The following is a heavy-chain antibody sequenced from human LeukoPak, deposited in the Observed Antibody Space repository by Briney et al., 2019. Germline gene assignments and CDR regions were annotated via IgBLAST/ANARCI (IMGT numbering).Heavy chain of an antibody. Sequence: SETLSLTCTVSGGSISSDYWSWIRQSPGKGLEWIGCISHSGLTNYSPSLKSRVTISVDTSKKQFSLNLNSVTAADTAVYYCARVPWSVSYFAAFEIWGQGTMVIVSS. V-gene: IGHV4-59*01. J-gene: IGHJ3*02. D-gene: IGHD3-10*01. CDR2: ISHSGLT. CDR1: GGSISSDY. CDR3: ARVPWSVSYFAAFEI.